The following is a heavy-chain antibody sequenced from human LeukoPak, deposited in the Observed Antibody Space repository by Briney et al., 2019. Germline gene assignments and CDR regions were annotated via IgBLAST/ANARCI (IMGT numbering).Heavy chain of an antibody. CDR3: ARSLAVAGIGYYYGLDV. J-gene: IGHJ6*02. CDR1: GDSINSYY. Sequence: KASETLSLTCTVSGDSINSYYWSWIRQPPGKGLEWIGYIYYSGSTNYNPSLKSRVTISADTSNNQFSLRLNSVTAADTAAYYCARSLAVAGIGYYYGLDVWGQGTTVTVSS. CDR2: IYYSGST. V-gene: IGHV4-59*01. D-gene: IGHD6-19*01.